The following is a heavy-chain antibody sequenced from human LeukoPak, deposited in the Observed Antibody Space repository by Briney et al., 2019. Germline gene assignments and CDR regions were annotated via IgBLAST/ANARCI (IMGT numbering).Heavy chain of an antibody. CDR2: ISSSGSTI. CDR1: GFTFSSYE. V-gene: IGHV3-48*03. D-gene: IGHD4-17*01. Sequence: PGGSLRLSCAASGFTFSSYEMNWVRQAPGKGLEWVSYISSSGSTIYYADSVKGRFTISRDNSKNTLYLQMNSLRAEDTAVYYCAKGGSYGDYGRTPYDAFDIWGQGTMVTVSS. CDR3: AKGGSYGDYGRTPYDAFDI. J-gene: IGHJ3*02.